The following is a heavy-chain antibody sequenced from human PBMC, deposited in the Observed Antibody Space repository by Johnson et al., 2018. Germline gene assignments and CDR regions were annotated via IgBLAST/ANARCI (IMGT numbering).Heavy chain of an antibody. CDR1: GFTFSSYG. D-gene: IGHD2-21*02. V-gene: IGHV3-33*01. J-gene: IGHJ4*02. CDR2: IWYDGSNK. CDR3: AREKCGGDCYYFDY. Sequence: QVQLVQSGGGVVQPGRSLRLSCAASGFTFSSYGMHWVRQAPGKGLEWVAVIWYDGSNKYYADTVKGRFTISRDNSKNTLYLQMNSLRAEDTAVYYCAREKCGGDCYYFDYWGQGTLVTVSS.